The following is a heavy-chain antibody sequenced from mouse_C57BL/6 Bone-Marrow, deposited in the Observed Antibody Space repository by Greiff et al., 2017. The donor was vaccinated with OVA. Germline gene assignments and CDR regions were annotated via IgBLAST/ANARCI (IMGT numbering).Heavy chain of an antibody. CDR3: AIYYGKYVDFDY. V-gene: IGHV5-17*01. CDR1: GFTFSDYG. CDR2: ISSGSSTI. J-gene: IGHJ2*01. Sequence: EVMLVESGGGLVKPGGSLKLSCAASGFTFSDYGMHWVRQAPEKGLEWVAYISSGSSTIYYADTVKGRFTISRDNAKNTLFLQMTSLRSEDTAMYYCAIYYGKYVDFDYWGQGTTLTVSS. D-gene: IGHD2-1*01.